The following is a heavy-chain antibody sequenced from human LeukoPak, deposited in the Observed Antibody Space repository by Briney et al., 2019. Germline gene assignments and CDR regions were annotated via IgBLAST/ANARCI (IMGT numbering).Heavy chain of an antibody. CDR2: ISYDGGNK. D-gene: IGHD6-6*01. V-gene: IGHV3-30*04. Sequence: GRSLRLSCAASGFTFSRSAMHWVRQAPGKGLEWVAIISYDGGNKYYADSVKGRFTISRDNSKNTLYLQMNSLRAEDTAVYFCVSLGYSSSSVWYWGQGTLVTVSS. CDR3: VSLGYSSSSVWY. J-gene: IGHJ4*02. CDR1: GFTFSRSA.